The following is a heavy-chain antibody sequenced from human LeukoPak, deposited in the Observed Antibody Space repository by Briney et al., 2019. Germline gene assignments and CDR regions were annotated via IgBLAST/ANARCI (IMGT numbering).Heavy chain of an antibody. CDR2: IHYSGST. CDR1: GGSISSSSYY. Sequence: SETLSLTCTVSGGSISSSSYYWSWIRQPPGKGLEWIGYIHYSGSTSYNPSLKSRVTISGDRSKNQFSLNLTSVTAADTAVYYCARRGGSRPPYYFDYWGQGTLVTVSS. CDR3: ARRGGSRPPYYFDY. D-gene: IGHD3-16*01. J-gene: IGHJ4*02. V-gene: IGHV4-61*01.